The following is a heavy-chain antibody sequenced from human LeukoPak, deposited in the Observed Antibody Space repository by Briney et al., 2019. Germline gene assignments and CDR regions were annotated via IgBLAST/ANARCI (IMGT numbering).Heavy chain of an antibody. CDR1: GFTFSSYG. Sequence: PARSLRLSCAASGFTFSSYGMHWVRQAPGKGLEWVAVIWYDGSNKYYADSVKGRFTISRDNSKNTLYLQMNSLRAEDTVVYYCARGGEYYYDSSGTEYWGQGTLVTVSS. D-gene: IGHD3-22*01. CDR2: IWYDGSNK. CDR3: ARGGEYYYDSSGTEY. J-gene: IGHJ4*02. V-gene: IGHV3-33*01.